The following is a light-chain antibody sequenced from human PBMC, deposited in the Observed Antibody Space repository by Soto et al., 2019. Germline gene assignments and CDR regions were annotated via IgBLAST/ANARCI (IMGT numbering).Light chain of an antibody. J-gene: IGKJ5*01. CDR2: GAF. Sequence: EIVMTQSPVTLSVSPGERATLSCRASQSVSSDLAWYQQKPGQAPRLLIYGAFNRATGVPVRFSGSGSGTEFSLTISSLQSEDSAVYYCQQYNNWPPITFGQGTRVEIK. CDR3: QQYNNWPPIT. CDR1: QSVSSD. V-gene: IGKV3-15*01.